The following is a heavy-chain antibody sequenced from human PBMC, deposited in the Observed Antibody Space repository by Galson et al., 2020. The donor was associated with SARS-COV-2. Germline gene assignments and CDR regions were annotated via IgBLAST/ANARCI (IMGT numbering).Heavy chain of an antibody. J-gene: IGHJ5*02. Sequence: ETSETLSLTCTISGGSISTYYWTWIRQSPGKGLEWIGHIYYSGTTNYNPSLESRVTISLDTSNKQFSLRLTSVTATDTAVYFCARHQWLLQEGWIDPWGQGILVTVSS. D-gene: IGHD6-19*01. CDR3: ARHQWLLQEGWIDP. CDR2: IYYSGTT. CDR1: GGSISTYY. V-gene: IGHV4-59*08.